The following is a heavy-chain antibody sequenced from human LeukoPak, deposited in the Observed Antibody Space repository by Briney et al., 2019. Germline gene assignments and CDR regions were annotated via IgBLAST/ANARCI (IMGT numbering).Heavy chain of an antibody. CDR1: GGSISNYY. CDR3: ARDTSSTSGFDY. D-gene: IGHD2-8*01. J-gene: IGHJ4*02. CDR2: MYSGGST. V-gene: IGHV4-59*01. Sequence: PSETLSLTCTVSGGSISNYYWSWIRQPPGKGPEWIGYMYSGGSTNYNPSLESRVTITVNTSKNQLSLKLSSVTAADTGVYFCARDTSSTSGFDYWGQGTLVTVSS.